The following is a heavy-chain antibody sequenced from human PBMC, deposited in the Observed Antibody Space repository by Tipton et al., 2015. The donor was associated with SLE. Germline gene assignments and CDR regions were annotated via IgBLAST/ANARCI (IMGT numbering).Heavy chain of an antibody. Sequence: TLSLTCTVSGGSLNNHFCSWIRQSAGKGLEWIGRVSPSGGTNYNPSLKSRVTMSVDTSWNQFSLNLSSLTAADTAVYFCARDKWGEYTASTGYFWSFDPWGQGIPVTVSS. V-gene: IGHV4-4*07. CDR3: ARDKWGEYTASTGYFWSFDP. D-gene: IGHD3-9*01. CDR1: GGSLNNHF. CDR2: VSPSGGT. J-gene: IGHJ5*02.